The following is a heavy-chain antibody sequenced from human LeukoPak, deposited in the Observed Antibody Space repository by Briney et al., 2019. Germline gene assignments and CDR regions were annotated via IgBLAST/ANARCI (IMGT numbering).Heavy chain of an antibody. V-gene: IGHV6-1*01. CDR2: TYYRATWYN. CDR3: ARRLTQYDCFDP. CDR1: GDSFSSNSVT. Sequence: SQTLSLTCAISGDSFSSNSVTWNWSRQSPSRGLEWLGRTYYRATWYNDYAVSVRGRITVNPDTSKNQFSLHLNSVTPEDTAVYYCARRLTQYDCFDPWGQGILVTVSS. D-gene: IGHD2-2*01. J-gene: IGHJ5*02.